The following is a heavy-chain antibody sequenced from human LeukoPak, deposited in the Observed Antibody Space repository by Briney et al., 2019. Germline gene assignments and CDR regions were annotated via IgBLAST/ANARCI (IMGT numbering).Heavy chain of an antibody. CDR1: GGSMNIYY. Sequence: SQSLSPTWTVAGGSMNIYYCSSIRQPPGKGLEWIGFISYSGTTTYNPSLKSRLTISVDTSTSQFYLKVSSVTAADTAVYYCASIVRGAYGYADYWGQGTLVTVSS. J-gene: IGHJ4*02. D-gene: IGHD5-18*01. V-gene: IGHV4-59*08. CDR3: ASIVRGAYGYADY. CDR2: ISYSGTT.